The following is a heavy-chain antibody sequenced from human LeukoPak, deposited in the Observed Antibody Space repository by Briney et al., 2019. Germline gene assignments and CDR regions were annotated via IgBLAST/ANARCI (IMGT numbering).Heavy chain of an antibody. CDR3: ARVRDYYDSSGYLSSNAFDI. D-gene: IGHD3-22*01. V-gene: IGHV4-59*01. CDR2: IYYSGST. Sequence: PSETLSLTCTVSGGSISSYYWSWIRQPPGKGLEWIGYIYYSGSTNYNPSLKSRVIVSVDTSKNQFSLKLSSVTAADTAVYYCARVRDYYDSSGYLSSNAFDIWGQGTMVTVSS. CDR1: GGSISSYY. J-gene: IGHJ3*02.